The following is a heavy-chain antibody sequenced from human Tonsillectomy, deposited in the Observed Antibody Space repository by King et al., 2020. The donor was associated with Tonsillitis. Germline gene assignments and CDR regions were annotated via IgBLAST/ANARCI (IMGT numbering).Heavy chain of an antibody. D-gene: IGHD1-26*01. V-gene: IGHV3-48*01. CDR2: ISSSSNTI. CDR1: GFTFSSYS. CDR3: ARAEWSDYYYYGMDV. Sequence: EVQLVESGGGLVQPGGSLRLSCAASGFTFSSYSMNWVRQAPGKGLEWVSYISSSSNTIYYADSVKGRFTISRDNAKNSLYLQMNSLRAEDTAVYYCARAEWSDYYYYGMDVWGQGTTVTVSS. J-gene: IGHJ6*02.